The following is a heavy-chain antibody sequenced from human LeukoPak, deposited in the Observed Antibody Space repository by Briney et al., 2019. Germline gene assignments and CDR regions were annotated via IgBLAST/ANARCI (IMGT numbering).Heavy chain of an antibody. V-gene: IGHV1-8*01. CDR1: GYTFTSYD. Sequence: GASVKVSCKASGYTFTSYDINWVRQATGQGLEWMGWMNPNSGNTGYAQKFQGRVTMTRNTSISTAYMELSSLRSEDTAVYYCARSLDCSSTSCPRVVDPWGQGTLVTVSS. J-gene: IGHJ5*02. D-gene: IGHD2-2*01. CDR3: ARSLDCSSTSCPRVVDP. CDR2: MNPNSGNT.